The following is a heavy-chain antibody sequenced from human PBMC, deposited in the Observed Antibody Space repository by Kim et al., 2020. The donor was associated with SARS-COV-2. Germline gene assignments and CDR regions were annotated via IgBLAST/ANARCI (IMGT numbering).Heavy chain of an antibody. CDR3: ARHKGFAFDI. J-gene: IGHJ3*02. CDR2: NT. Sequence: NTNYNSSLKSRVPISVDKSKNLLSLNLNSVTAADTAVYYWARHKGFAFDIWGQGTMVTVSS. V-gene: IGHV4-59*08.